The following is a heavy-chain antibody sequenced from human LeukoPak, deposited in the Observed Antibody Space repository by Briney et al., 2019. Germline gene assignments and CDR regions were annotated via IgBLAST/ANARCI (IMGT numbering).Heavy chain of an antibody. CDR1: GYTFTSYA. CDR3: ARGTHYGDAGGAFDI. J-gene: IGHJ3*02. Sequence: ASVKVSCKASGYTFTSYAMNWVRQAPGQGLEWMGWINTNTGNPTYAQGFTGRFVFSLGTSVSTAYLQICSLKAEDTAVYYCARGTHYGDAGGAFDIWGQGTMVTVSS. V-gene: IGHV7-4-1*01. CDR2: INTNTGNP. D-gene: IGHD4-17*01.